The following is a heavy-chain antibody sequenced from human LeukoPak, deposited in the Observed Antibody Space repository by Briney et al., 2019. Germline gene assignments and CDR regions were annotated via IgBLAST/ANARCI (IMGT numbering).Heavy chain of an antibody. J-gene: IGHJ4*02. V-gene: IGHV4-34*01. CDR1: GGSFSGYY. Sequence: PSETLSLTCAVYGGSFSGYYWSWIRQPPGKGLEWIGEINHSGSTNYNPSLKSRVTISVDTSKNQFSLKLSSVTAADTAVYYCARGTRGVDIVVVPAALYYFDYWGQGTLVTVSS. D-gene: IGHD2-2*01. CDR2: INHSGST. CDR3: ARGTRGVDIVVVPAALYYFDY.